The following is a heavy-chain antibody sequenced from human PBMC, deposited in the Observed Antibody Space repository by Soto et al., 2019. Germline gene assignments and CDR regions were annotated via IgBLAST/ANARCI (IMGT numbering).Heavy chain of an antibody. J-gene: IGHJ6*02. CDR1: GFTFSSYW. V-gene: IGHV3-7*01. CDR2: IKQDGSEK. CDR3: ARDDYYDSSGYYYYYGMDV. D-gene: IGHD3-22*01. Sequence: GGSLRLPCAASGFTFSSYWMSWVRQAPGKGLEWVANIKQDGSEKYYVDSVKGRFTISRDNAKNSLYLQMNSLRAEDTAVYYCARDDYYDSSGYYYYYGMDVWGQGTTVTVSS.